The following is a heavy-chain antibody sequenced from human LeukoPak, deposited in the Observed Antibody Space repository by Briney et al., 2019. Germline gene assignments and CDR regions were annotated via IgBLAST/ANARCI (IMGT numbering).Heavy chain of an antibody. CDR1: GYTFSRYA. Sequence: ASVKVSCKASGYTFSRYAMHWVRQAPGHSLEWVGWIDAGDGTTKYSQKLQRRVTIAWDTSATTAYMDLYSLRSEDTAVYYCARNLVGKTDFDYWGQGTLVTVSS. D-gene: IGHD6-19*01. J-gene: IGHJ4*02. V-gene: IGHV1-3*01. CDR3: ARNLVGKTDFDY. CDR2: IDAGDGTT.